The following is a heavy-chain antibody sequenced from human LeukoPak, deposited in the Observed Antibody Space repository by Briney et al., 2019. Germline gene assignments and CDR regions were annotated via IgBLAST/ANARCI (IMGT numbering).Heavy chain of an antibody. Sequence: GASVKVSCKASGGTFSSYAISWVRQAPGQGLEWMGIINPSGGSTSYAQKFQGRVTMTRDTSTSTVYMELSSLRSEDTAVYYCARELTPLWFGEKAFDYWGQGTLVTVSS. CDR3: ARELTPLWFGEKAFDY. J-gene: IGHJ4*02. V-gene: IGHV1-46*01. CDR1: GGTFSSYA. CDR2: INPSGGST. D-gene: IGHD3-10*01.